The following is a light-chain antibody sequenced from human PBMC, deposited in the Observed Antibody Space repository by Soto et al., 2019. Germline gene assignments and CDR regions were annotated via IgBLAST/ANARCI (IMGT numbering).Light chain of an antibody. Sequence: EIVLTQSPGSLSLSPGQRATLSCRASQSVDTTFFAWYQKKPGQAPGLLIYGAYKRATGIPVRFSGSGSGTDFTLIISRLEPEDFAVYYCQQYMSSVTFGQGTKVEIK. V-gene: IGKV3-20*01. CDR3: QQYMSSVT. J-gene: IGKJ1*01. CDR2: GAY. CDR1: QSVDTTF.